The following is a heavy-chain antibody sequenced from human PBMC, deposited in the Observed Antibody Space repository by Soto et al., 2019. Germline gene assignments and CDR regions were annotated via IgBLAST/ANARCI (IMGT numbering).Heavy chain of an antibody. Sequence: SETLSLTCSVSGASLSSGEWWSWVRRSPGKGLEWIGEIFHSGLINYNPSLESRVTISVDKSNNHVSLEMRSVTAADTAVYYCAGQFGRSFTLSYWGPGTLVTVSS. J-gene: IGHJ4*02. CDR2: IFHSGLI. V-gene: IGHV4-4*02. D-gene: IGHD3-16*02. CDR3: AGQFGRSFTLSY. CDR1: GASLSSGEW.